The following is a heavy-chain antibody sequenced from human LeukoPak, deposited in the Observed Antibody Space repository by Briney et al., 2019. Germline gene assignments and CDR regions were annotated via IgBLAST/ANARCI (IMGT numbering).Heavy chain of an antibody. CDR3: AGIIAAAGSLVWFDP. CDR1: GYTFTSYY. Sequence: ASVKVSCKASGYTFTSYYMHWVRQAPGQGLEWMGIINPSGGSTSYAQKFQGRVTMTRDTSTSTVYMELSSLRSEDTAVYYCAGIIAAAGSLVWFDPWGQGTLVTVSS. V-gene: IGHV1-46*01. CDR2: INPSGGST. D-gene: IGHD6-13*01. J-gene: IGHJ5*02.